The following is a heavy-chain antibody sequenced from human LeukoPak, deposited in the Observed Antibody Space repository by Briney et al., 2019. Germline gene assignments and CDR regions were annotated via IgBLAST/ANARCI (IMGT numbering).Heavy chain of an antibody. CDR3: ARDQAATNTQVRFCLD. D-gene: IGHD3-9*01. J-gene: IGHJ4*02. Sequence: SVKVSCKASGGTFSSYAISWVRQAPGQGLEWMGGIIPIFGTANYAQKFQGRVTITADESTSTAYMELSSLRSDDTAVYYCARDQAATNTQVRFCLDWGQGTLVTVSS. V-gene: IGHV1-69*13. CDR2: IIPIFGTA. CDR1: GGTFSSYA.